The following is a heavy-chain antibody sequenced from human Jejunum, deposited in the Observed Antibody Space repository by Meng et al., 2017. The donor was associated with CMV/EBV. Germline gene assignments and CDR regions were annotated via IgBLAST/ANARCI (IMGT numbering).Heavy chain of an antibody. CDR1: EFTFDNYL. D-gene: IGHD3-3*01. CDR2: IKKDGSEK. V-gene: IGHV3-7*03. CDR3: ARQIRGFSAMDV. J-gene: IGHJ6*02. Sequence: ASEFTFDNYLMTWVRQAPGKGLEWVATIKKDGSEKYYVASVKGRFTISRDNAKNSVYLQMNSLRAEDTAIYYCARQIRGFSAMDVWGQGTTVTVSS.